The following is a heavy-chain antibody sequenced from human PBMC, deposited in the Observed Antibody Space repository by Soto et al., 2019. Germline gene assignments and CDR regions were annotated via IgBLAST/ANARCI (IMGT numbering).Heavy chain of an antibody. CDR3: AGGGYDYVWGSYRSPGFDY. CDR1: GGTFSSYA. D-gene: IGHD3-16*02. Sequence: QVQLVQSGAEVKKPGSSVKVSCKASGGTFSSYAISWVRQAPGQGLEWMGGIIPIFGTANYAQKFQGRVTIPADESTSTAYMERSSLRSEDTAVYYCAGGGYDYVWGSYRSPGFDYWGQGTLVTVSS. CDR2: IIPIFGTA. J-gene: IGHJ4*02. V-gene: IGHV1-69*12.